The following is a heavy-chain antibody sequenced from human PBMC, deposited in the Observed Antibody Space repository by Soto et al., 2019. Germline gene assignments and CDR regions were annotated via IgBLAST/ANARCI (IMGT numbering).Heavy chain of an antibody. CDR3: TKYCSSTSCRYYYYYYMDV. Sequence: EVQLVESGGGLVKPGGSLRLSCAASGFTFSNAWMSWVRQAPGKGLEWVGRIKSKTDGGTTDYAAPVKGRFTISRDDSKNTLYLQMNSLKTEDTAVYYCTKYCSSTSCRYYYYYYMDVWGKGTTVTVSS. D-gene: IGHD2-2*01. V-gene: IGHV3-15*01. CDR2: IKSKTDGGTT. J-gene: IGHJ6*03. CDR1: GFTFSNAW.